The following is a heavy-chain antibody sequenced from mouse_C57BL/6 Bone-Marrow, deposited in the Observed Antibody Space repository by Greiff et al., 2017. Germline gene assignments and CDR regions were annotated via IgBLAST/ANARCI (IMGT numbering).Heavy chain of an antibody. CDR1: GFTFSDYY. Sequence: EVKLVESGGGLVQPGGSLKLSCAASGFTFSDYYMYWVRQTPEKRLEWVAYISNGGGSTYYPDTVKGRFTIARDNAKNPLYLQMSRLNSEDTAMYYCARERSYGLAYWGQGTLVTVSA. CDR3: ARERSYGLAY. CDR2: ISNGGGST. V-gene: IGHV5-12*01. J-gene: IGHJ3*01. D-gene: IGHD1-2*01.